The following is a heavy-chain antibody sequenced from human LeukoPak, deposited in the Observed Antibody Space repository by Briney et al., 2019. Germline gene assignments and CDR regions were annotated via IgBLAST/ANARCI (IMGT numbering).Heavy chain of an antibody. J-gene: IGHJ4*02. CDR2: ISFKNGNT. V-gene: IGHV1-18*01. CDR1: GYTLINYG. Sequence: ASVKVSCKASGYTLINYGISWVRQAPGQGLEWMGWISFKNGNTNSAQKLQGRVTMTTDTSTSTAYMELMSLRSDDTAVYYCARIGSIRIRSSGSDYWGQGTLVTVSS. D-gene: IGHD3-22*01. CDR3: ARIGSIRIRSSGSDY.